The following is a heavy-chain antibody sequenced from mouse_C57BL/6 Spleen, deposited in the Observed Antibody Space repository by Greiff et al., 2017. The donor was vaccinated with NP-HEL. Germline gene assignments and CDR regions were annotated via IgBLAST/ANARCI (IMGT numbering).Heavy chain of an antibody. CDR3: ARRPYYSKDYAMDY. D-gene: IGHD2-5*01. CDR1: GFSLSTSGMG. CDR2: IYWDDDK. V-gene: IGHV8-12*01. J-gene: IGHJ4*01. Sequence: QVTLKESGPGILQSSQTLSLTCSFSGFSLSTSGMGVSWIRQPSGKGLEWLAHIYWDDDKRYNPSLKSRLTISKDTSRNQVFLKITSVDTADTATYYCARRPYYSKDYAMDYWGQGTSVTVSS.